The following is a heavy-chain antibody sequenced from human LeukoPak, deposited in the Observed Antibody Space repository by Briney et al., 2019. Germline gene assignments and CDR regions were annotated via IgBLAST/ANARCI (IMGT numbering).Heavy chain of an antibody. CDR3: ARARSGYYSSHFDY. V-gene: IGHV3-11*01. D-gene: IGHD3-22*01. Sequence: GGSLRLSCAASGFTFSDYYMSWIRQAPGKGLEWVSYISSSGSTIYYADSVKGRFTISRDNAKNSPYLQMNSLRAEDTAVYYCARARSGYYSSHFDYWGQGTLVTVSS. CDR2: ISSSGSTI. CDR1: GFTFSDYY. J-gene: IGHJ4*02.